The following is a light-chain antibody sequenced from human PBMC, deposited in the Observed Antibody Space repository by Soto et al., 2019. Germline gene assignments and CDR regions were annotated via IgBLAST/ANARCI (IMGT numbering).Light chain of an antibody. J-gene: IGLJ3*02. Sequence: QSVLTQSPSASASLGASVKLTCPLSSGHSSYDIAWHQQQPEKGPRYLMKLNSDGRHSKGDGIPDRFSGSSAGAERYLTIASPQSEDEADYDCQTWGTGIWVFGGGTKLTVL. CDR2: LNSDGRH. CDR1: SGHSSYD. CDR3: QTWGTGIWV. V-gene: IGLV4-69*01.